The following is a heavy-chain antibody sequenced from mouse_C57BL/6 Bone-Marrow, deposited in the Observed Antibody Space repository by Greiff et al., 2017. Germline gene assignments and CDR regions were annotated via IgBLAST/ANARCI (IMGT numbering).Heavy chain of an antibody. CDR1: GYTFTDYY. D-gene: IGHD2-4*01. J-gene: IGHJ2*01. V-gene: IGHV1-19*01. CDR3: ARERLRRPFDY. Sequence: EVQLVESGPVLVKPGASVKMSCKASGYTFTDYYMNWVKQSHGKSLEWIGVINPYNGGTSYNQKFKGKATLTVDKSSSTAYMELNSLTSEDSAVYYCARERLRRPFDYWGQGTTLTVSS. CDR2: INPYNGGT.